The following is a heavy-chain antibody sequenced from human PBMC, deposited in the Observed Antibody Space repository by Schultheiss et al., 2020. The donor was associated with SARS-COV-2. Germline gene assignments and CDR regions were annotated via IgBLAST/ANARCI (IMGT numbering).Heavy chain of an antibody. J-gene: IGHJ4*02. CDR1: GFTFSSYG. CDR3: ARGRVRRRYYYDSSGYPNDY. V-gene: IGHV3-30*12. Sequence: GESLKISCAASGFTFSSYGMHWVRQAPGKGLEWVAVISYDGSNKYYADSVKGRFTISRDNSKNTLYLQMNSLRAEDTAVYYCARGRVRRRYYYDSSGYPNDYWGQGTLVTVSS. D-gene: IGHD3-22*01. CDR2: ISYDGSNK.